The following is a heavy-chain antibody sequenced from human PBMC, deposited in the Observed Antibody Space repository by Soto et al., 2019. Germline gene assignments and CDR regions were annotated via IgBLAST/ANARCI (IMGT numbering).Heavy chain of an antibody. Sequence: TGGSLRLSCAASGFTFDDYGMSWVRQAPGKGLEWVAGINWNGGSTGYADSVKGRFTISRDNSKNTLYLQMNSLRAEDTAVYYCARDPWAYFSSPSCSKYFGHWGQGTQVTVSS. J-gene: IGHJ4*02. CDR2: INWNGGST. D-gene: IGHD2-2*01. CDR1: GFTFDDYG. V-gene: IGHV3-20*04. CDR3: ARDPWAYFSSPSCSKYFGH.